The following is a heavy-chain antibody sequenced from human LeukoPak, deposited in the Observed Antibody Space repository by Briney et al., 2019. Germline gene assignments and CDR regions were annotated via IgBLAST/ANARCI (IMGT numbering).Heavy chain of an antibody. V-gene: IGHV3-21*01. CDR3: ARLNYDFWSGVWEGYYMDV. J-gene: IGHJ6*03. CDR2: ITSSSSYI. D-gene: IGHD3-3*01. Sequence: GSLRLSCAASGFPFSSYSMNWVRQAPGKGLEWVSSITSSSSYIYYADSVKGRFTISRDNAKNSLYLQMNSLSAEDTAVYYCARLNYDFWSGVWEGYYMDVWGKGPTVTVSS. CDR1: GFPFSSYS.